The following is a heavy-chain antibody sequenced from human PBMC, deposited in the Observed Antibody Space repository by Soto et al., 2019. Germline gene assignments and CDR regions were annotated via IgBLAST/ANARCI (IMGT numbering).Heavy chain of an antibody. CDR2: IWYDGSNK. CDR3: ARDWSIAPSFDL. J-gene: IGHJ2*01. CDR1: GFTFNRYG. Sequence: QVQLVESGGGVVQPGRSLRLSCAASGFTFNRYGMHWVRQAPGKGLEWVALIWYDGSNKYYADSVKGRFTISRDNSKNPLDLQMNRLRAEDTAVYYCARDWSIAPSFDLWGRGTLVTVSS. D-gene: IGHD6-13*01. V-gene: IGHV3-33*01.